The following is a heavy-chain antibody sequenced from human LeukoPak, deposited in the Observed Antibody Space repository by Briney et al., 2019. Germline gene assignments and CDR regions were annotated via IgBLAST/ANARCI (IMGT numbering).Heavy chain of an antibody. D-gene: IGHD3-9*01. V-gene: IGHV4-4*02. CDR3: ARDFLPYYDILTGHIDY. CDR1: GGSNSSSNW. CDR2: IYHSGST. J-gene: IGHJ4*02. Sequence: SGTLSLTCAVSGGSNSSSNWWSWVRQPPGKGLEWIGEIYHSGSTNYNPSLKSRVTISVDKSKNQFSLKLSSVTAADTAVYYCARDFLPYYDILTGHIDYWGQGTLVTVSS.